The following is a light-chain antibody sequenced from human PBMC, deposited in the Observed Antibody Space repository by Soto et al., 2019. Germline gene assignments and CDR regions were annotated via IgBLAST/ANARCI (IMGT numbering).Light chain of an antibody. J-gene: IGKJ1*01. Sequence: EIVMTQSPATLSVSPGERATLSCRASQSVTSTYLAWYQQKPGLAPRLLIYGASSRATGIPDRFSGSGSGTDFTLTISRLEPEDFAVYYCQQYASSPQTFGQGTKVDIK. CDR2: GAS. CDR1: QSVTSTY. CDR3: QQYASSPQT. V-gene: IGKV3-20*01.